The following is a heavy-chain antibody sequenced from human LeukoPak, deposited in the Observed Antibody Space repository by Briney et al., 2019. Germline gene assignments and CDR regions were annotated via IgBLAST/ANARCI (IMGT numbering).Heavy chain of an antibody. D-gene: IGHD3-10*01. V-gene: IGHV4-39*01. J-gene: IGHJ4*02. Sequence: SETLSLTCTVSGGSISSSDFYWGWIRQPPGRGLEWLGSINYSGTTYYNPSLKSRVTISVDTSKNQFSLNLNSVTAADTAVYYCARHLRGRSHGSLYYFDYWGQGSLLTVSS. CDR1: GGSISSSDFY. CDR3: ARHLRGRSHGSLYYFDY. CDR2: INYSGTT.